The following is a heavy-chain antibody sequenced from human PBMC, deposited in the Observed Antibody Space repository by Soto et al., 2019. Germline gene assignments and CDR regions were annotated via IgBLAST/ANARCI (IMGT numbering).Heavy chain of an antibody. CDR1: GFSFSSYA. Sequence: QVQLVESGGGVVQPGRSLRLSCAASGFSFSSYAMHWVRQAPGKGLEWVALISYDGGSKSYADSVKGRFTISRDNSKNTVYLHMNSLRLDDTAVYYCARKTTVTLFDYWGQGTLVTVSS. D-gene: IGHD4-17*01. CDR3: ARKTTVTLFDY. CDR2: ISYDGGSK. J-gene: IGHJ4*02. V-gene: IGHV3-30-3*01.